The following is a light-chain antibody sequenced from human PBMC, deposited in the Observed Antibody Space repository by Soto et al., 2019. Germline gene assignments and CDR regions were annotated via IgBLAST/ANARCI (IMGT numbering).Light chain of an antibody. J-gene: IGKJ2*01. V-gene: IGKV1-5*03. Sequence: DIQMTQSPPTLSASIGDRVTITCRASQTISSLMAWYQQKPGKATKLLIYKASTLETGVPSRFSGSGSGTEFTLTMSSLQPDDFATYYCQQYTSYSPYTFGQGTRLEI. CDR2: KAS. CDR3: QQYTSYSPYT. CDR1: QTISSL.